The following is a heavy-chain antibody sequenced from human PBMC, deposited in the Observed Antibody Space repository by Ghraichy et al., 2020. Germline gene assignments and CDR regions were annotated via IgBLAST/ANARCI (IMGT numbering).Heavy chain of an antibody. CDR3: ARSYHTYYFDY. V-gene: IGHV1-69*13. D-gene: IGHD1-14*01. CDR1: GGSFSSYT. Sequence: SVKVSCEVSGGSFSSYTISWVRQAPGQGLEWLGGSIPISGPPDYAQKFQGRVTISADASTHTAYLELSSLRSEDTAIYYCARSYHTYYFDYWGQGTLVTVSS. J-gene: IGHJ4*02. CDR2: SIPISGPP.